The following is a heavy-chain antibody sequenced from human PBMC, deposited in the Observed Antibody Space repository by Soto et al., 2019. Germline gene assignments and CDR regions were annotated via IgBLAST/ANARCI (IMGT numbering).Heavy chain of an antibody. V-gene: IGHV1-8*01. D-gene: IGHD3-3*01. Sequence: QVLLVQSGADVKKPGASVKVSCKTSGYTFTEFDINWVRQAPGQGLEWMGWMNTNTGNTGYAQKFQGRVTMTRDTSHSTAYMALRRLGSEDPAVYYCARVVRFFGGHAGYWGQGTLVTVSS. CDR1: GYTFTEFD. J-gene: IGHJ4*02. CDR3: ARVVRFFGGHAGY. CDR2: MNTNTGNT.